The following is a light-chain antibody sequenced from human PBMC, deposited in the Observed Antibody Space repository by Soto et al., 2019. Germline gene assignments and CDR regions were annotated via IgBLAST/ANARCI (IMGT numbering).Light chain of an antibody. J-gene: IGKJ1*01. CDR1: QSISSW. CDR3: QQYNSYWT. Sequence: DIQMTQSPSTLSASVGDRVTITCRASQSISSWLAWYQQKPGKAPKLLIYDASSLESGVPSRFSGSGSGTEFTLTISSVQPDDFATDYCQQYNSYWTFGQGTKVEIK. V-gene: IGKV1-5*01. CDR2: DAS.